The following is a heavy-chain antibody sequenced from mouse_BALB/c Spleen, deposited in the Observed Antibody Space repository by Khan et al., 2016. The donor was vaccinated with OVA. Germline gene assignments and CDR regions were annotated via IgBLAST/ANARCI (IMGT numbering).Heavy chain of an antibody. CDR2: IDPFSGGT. J-gene: IGHJ3*01. V-gene: IGHV1S135*01. D-gene: IGHD2-2*01. CDR1: GYSFTSYY. Sequence: EVQLVESGPELMKPGASVKISCKASGYSFTSYYIHWVMQSHGTSLEWIGYIDPFSGGTTYNQKFKGKATLTVDKSSSTSYINLSNLTSEDSAVYSCTRHGSAALFTYWGQGTLVTVSA. CDR3: TRHGSAALFTY.